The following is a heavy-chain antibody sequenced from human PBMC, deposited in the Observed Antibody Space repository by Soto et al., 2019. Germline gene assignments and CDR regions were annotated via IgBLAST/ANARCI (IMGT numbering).Heavy chain of an antibody. D-gene: IGHD5-18*01. CDR3: AKGPSGYSYGRPPFDY. CDR2: ISYDGSNK. V-gene: IGHV3-30*18. Sequence: QVQLVESGGGVVQPGRSLRLSCAASGFTFSSYGMHWVRQAPGKGLEWVAGISYDGSNKYYADSVKGRFTISRDNSKNTRYLQMNSLRAEDTAVYYCAKGPSGYSYGRPPFDYWGQGTLVTVSS. J-gene: IGHJ4*02. CDR1: GFTFSSYG.